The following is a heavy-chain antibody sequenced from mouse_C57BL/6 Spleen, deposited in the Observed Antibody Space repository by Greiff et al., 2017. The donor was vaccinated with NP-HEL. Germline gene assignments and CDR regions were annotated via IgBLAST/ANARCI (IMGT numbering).Heavy chain of an antibody. CDR2: IDPENGDT. CDR3: TTSNYSHWYFDV. D-gene: IGHD1-1*01. CDR1: GFNIKDDY. Sequence: VQLQQSGAELVRPGASVKLSCTASGFNIKDDYMHWVKQRPEQGLEWIGWIDPENGDTEYASKFQGKATITADTSSNTAYLQLSSLTSEDTAVYYCTTSNYSHWYFDVWGTGTTVTVSS. V-gene: IGHV14-4*01. J-gene: IGHJ1*03.